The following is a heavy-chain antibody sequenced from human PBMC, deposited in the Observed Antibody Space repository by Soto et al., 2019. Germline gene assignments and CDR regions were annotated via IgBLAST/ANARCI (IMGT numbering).Heavy chain of an antibody. CDR2: IYYSGST. Sequence: QVQLQESGPGLVKPSETLSLTCTVSGGSISSYYWSWIRQPPGKGLEWIGYIYYSGSTNYNPTPKSGVTISVDTSKNQFSLKLSSVTAADTAVYYCARHEPGRQCQLLWGIFDYWGQGTLVTVSS. D-gene: IGHD2-2*01. CDR3: ARHEPGRQCQLLWGIFDY. CDR1: GGSISSYY. J-gene: IGHJ4*02. V-gene: IGHV4-59*08.